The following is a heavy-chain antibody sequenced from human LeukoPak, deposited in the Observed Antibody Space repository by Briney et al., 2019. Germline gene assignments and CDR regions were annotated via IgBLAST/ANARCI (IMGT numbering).Heavy chain of an antibody. D-gene: IGHD2-21*02. Sequence: ASVKISCKASGYTFTTYYMYCVRHTPVQRRVWRGIITTSGGSTSDAQKFQGRVTMTRDTSTSTVYMELSSLRSEDTAVYYCAISGYCGGDCYAFDIWGQGTMVTVSS. CDR2: ITTSGGST. CDR1: GYTFTTYY. CDR3: AISGYCGGDCYAFDI. J-gene: IGHJ3*02. V-gene: IGHV1-46*01.